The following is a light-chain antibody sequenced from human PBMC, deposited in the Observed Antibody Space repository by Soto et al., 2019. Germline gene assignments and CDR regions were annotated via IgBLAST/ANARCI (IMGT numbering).Light chain of an antibody. CDR2: RNN. Sequence: QSVLTQPPSASGTPGQGVTISCSGSSSNIGSEAVNWYQQLPGTAPKLLIYRNNQRPSGVPDRFSGSKSGTSASLAISGLQSEDEADYYCAAWDDSLNGVVFGGGTKVTVL. J-gene: IGLJ2*01. V-gene: IGLV1-44*01. CDR3: AAWDDSLNGVV. CDR1: SSNIGSEA.